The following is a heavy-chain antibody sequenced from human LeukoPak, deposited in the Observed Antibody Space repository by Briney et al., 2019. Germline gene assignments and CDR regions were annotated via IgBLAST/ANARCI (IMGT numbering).Heavy chain of an antibody. CDR2: IIPIFGTA. D-gene: IGHD1-26*01. V-gene: IGHV1-69*01. CDR3: ARGRFGAGTRWMGY. Sequence: GASVKVSCKASGGTFSSYAISWVRQAPGQGLEWMGGIIPIFGTANYAQKFQGRVTITADESTSTAYMELSSLRSEDTAVYYCARGRFGAGTRWMGYWGQGTLVTVSS. J-gene: IGHJ4*02. CDR1: GGTFSSYA.